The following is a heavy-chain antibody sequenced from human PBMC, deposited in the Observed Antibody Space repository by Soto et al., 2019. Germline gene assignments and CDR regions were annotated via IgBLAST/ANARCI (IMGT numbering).Heavy chain of an antibody. J-gene: IGHJ6*02. Sequence: XETLSLTCTVAGGSISSYYWSWIRQPPGKGLEWIGYIYYSGSTNYNPSLKSRVTISVDTPKNQFSLKLSSVTAADTAVYYCARVRGNYYYYGMDVWGQGTTVTVSS. V-gene: IGHV4-59*01. CDR3: ARVRGNYYYYGMDV. CDR2: IYYSGST. D-gene: IGHD3-10*01. CDR1: GGSISSYY.